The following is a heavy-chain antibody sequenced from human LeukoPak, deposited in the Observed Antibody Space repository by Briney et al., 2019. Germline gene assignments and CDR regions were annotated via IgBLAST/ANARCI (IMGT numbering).Heavy chain of an antibody. D-gene: IGHD2-2*01. V-gene: IGHV1-24*01. Sequence: ASVKVSCKVSGYTLTELSMHWVRQAPGKGREWMGGFDPEDGETIYAQKFQGRVTMTEDTSTDTAYMELSSLRSEDTAVYYCATGPFHGVVPAAHYFDYWGQGTLVTVSS. J-gene: IGHJ4*02. CDR2: FDPEDGET. CDR1: GYTLTELS. CDR3: ATGPFHGVVPAAHYFDY.